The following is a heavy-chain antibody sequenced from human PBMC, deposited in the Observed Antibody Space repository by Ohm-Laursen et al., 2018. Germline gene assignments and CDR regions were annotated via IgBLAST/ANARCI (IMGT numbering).Heavy chain of an antibody. V-gene: IGHV3-23*01. D-gene: IGHD3-22*01. CDR1: GFTFSNYA. CDR3: AKRWLLDY. CDR2: ISDSGGVT. J-gene: IGHJ4*02. Sequence: GSLRLSCAASGFTFSNYAMSWVRQAPGKGLEWVSGISDSGGVTYYTDSVKGRFTISRDNSKNVLYLQMNSLRAEDTAVYYCAKRWLLDYWGQGTLVTVSS.